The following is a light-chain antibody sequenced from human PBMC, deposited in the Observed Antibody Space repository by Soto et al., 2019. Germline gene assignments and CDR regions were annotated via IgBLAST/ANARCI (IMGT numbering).Light chain of an antibody. Sequence: DIQMTQSPSSLSASVGDRVTITCRARQSISNYLNWYQQKPGKAPKLLIYAASSLQSGVPSSFSGKGSGTDFTLTISSLQPEDFATYSCQQSYTTLFTFGPGTNVDIK. CDR3: QQSYTTLFT. V-gene: IGKV1-39*01. J-gene: IGKJ3*01. CDR2: AAS. CDR1: QSISNY.